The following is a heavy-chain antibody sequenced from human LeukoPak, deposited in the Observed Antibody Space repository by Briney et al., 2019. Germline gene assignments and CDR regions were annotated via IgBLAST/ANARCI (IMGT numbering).Heavy chain of an antibody. CDR2: MYHSGST. Sequence: SETLSLTCTVSGGSISSGGYYWSWIRQPPGKGLEWIGYMYHSGSTYYNPSLKSRVTISVDRSKNQFSLKLSSVTAADTAVYYCARAPAVTGVFDYWGQGTLVTVSS. V-gene: IGHV4-30-2*01. D-gene: IGHD4-17*01. CDR1: GGSISSGGYY. J-gene: IGHJ4*02. CDR3: ARAPAVTGVFDY.